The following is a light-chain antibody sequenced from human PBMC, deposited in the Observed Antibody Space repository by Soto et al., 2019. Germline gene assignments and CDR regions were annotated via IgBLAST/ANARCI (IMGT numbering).Light chain of an antibody. V-gene: IGKV1-5*03. Sequence: DIPMTQSPSTLSASVGDRVTITCRASQSISSWLAWYQQKPGKAPKLLIYKASSLESGVPSRFSGSGSGTEFTLTISSLQPDDFATYYCQQHNSYPWTFGQGTKVEIK. J-gene: IGKJ1*01. CDR1: QSISSW. CDR3: QQHNSYPWT. CDR2: KAS.